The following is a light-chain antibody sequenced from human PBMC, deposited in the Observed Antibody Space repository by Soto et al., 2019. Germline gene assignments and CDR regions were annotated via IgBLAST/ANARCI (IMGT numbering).Light chain of an antibody. V-gene: IGKV2-28*01. CDR1: QSLLHSNGYNY. J-gene: IGKJ4*01. Sequence: EIVMTQSTLSLPVTPGEPASISCRSSQSLLHSNGYNYLDWYLQKPGQSPQLLIYLGSNRASGVPDRFSGSGSGTDFTLKISRVEAEDFGVYYCIQTLQTPLTFGGGTNVDIK. CDR2: LGS. CDR3: IQTLQTPLT.